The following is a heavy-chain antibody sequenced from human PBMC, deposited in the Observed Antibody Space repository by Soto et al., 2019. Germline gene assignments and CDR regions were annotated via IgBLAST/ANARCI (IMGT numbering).Heavy chain of an antibody. J-gene: IGHJ3*02. CDR2: MNPNSGNT. V-gene: IGHV1-8*01. D-gene: IGHD2-2*01. CDR3: ARKIVVVPAGLGQQLVHAFDI. CDR1: GYTFTSYD. Sequence: ASVKVSCKASGYTFTSYDINWARQATGQGLEWMGWMNPNSGNTGYAQKFQGRVTMTRDTSTSTVYMELSSLRSEDTAVYYCARKIVVVPAGLGQQLVHAFDIWGQGTMVTVSS.